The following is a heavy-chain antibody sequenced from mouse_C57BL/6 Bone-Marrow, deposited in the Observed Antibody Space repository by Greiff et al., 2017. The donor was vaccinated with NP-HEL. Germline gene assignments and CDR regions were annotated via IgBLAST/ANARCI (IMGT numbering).Heavy chain of an antibody. CDR3: ARRGTVKYFDY. Sequence: VQLQQPGAELVRPGTSVKLSCKASGYTFTSYWMHWVKQRPGQGLEWIGVIDPSDSYTNYNQKFKGKATLTVDTSSSTAYMQLSSLTSEDSAVYYCARRGTVKYFDYWGQGTTLTVSS. CDR1: GYTFTSYW. CDR2: IDPSDSYT. V-gene: IGHV1-59*01. J-gene: IGHJ2*01. D-gene: IGHD1-1*01.